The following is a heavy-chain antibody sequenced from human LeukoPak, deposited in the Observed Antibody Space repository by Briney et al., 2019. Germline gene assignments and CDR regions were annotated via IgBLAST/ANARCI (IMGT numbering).Heavy chain of an antibody. V-gene: IGHV1-3*01. J-gene: IGHJ3*02. CDR1: GYTFTSYA. Sequence: GASVKVSCKASGYTFTSYAMHWVRQAPGQRLEWMGWINAGNGNTRYSQNFQGRVTITRDTSATTAYMELSSLRSEDTAVYYCARTTRSWYEDNDAFDIWGQGTTVTVSS. CDR2: INAGNGNT. D-gene: IGHD6-13*01. CDR3: ARTTRSWYEDNDAFDI.